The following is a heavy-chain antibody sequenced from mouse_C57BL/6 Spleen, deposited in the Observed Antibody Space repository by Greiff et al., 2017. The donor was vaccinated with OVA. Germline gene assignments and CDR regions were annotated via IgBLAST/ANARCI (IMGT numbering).Heavy chain of an antibody. Sequence: EVQVVESGGGLVKPGGSLKLSCAASGFTFSDYGMHWVRQAPEKGLEWVAYISSGSSTIYYADTVKGRFTISRDNAKNTLFLQMTSLRSDDTAMYYCARTYDGYYGYFDVWGTGTTVTVSS. V-gene: IGHV5-17*01. CDR3: ARTYDGYYGYFDV. J-gene: IGHJ1*03. D-gene: IGHD2-3*01. CDR1: GFTFSDYG. CDR2: ISSGSSTI.